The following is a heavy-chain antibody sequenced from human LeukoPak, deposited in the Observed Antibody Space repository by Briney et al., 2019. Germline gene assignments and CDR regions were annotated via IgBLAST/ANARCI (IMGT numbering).Heavy chain of an antibody. CDR3: ARDALENWESFDY. CDR1: GGSVSSGSYY. CDR2: IYYSGST. Sequence: PSETLSLTCTVSGGSVSSGSYYWSWIRQPPGKGLEWIGYIYYSGSTNYNPSLKSRVTISVDTSKNQFSLKLSSVTAADTAVYYCARDALENWESFDYWGQGTLVTVSS. V-gene: IGHV4-61*01. D-gene: IGHD7-27*01. J-gene: IGHJ4*02.